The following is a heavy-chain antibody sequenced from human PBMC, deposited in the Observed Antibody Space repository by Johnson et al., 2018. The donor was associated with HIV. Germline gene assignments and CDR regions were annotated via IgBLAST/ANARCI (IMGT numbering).Heavy chain of an antibody. CDR1: GFTFSDYY. Sequence: QVQLVESGGGLVKPGGSLRLSCAASGFTFSDYYMNWIRQAPGKGLEWVSYIRSSGSTIYYADSVKGRFTISRDNSKNTLYLQMNSLRAEEPAVYYCAMPYYFDSGVYQWGQGTLVTVSS. CDR3: AMPYYFDSGVYQ. CDR2: IRSSGSTI. J-gene: IGHJ3*01. V-gene: IGHV3-11*04. D-gene: IGHD3-22*01.